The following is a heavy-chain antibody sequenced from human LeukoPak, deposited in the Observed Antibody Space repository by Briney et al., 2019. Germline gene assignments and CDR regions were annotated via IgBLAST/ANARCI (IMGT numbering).Heavy chain of an antibody. CDR3: AKSSGWNYYYYYMDV. Sequence: GGPLRLSCAASGFTFSNYGMNWVRQAPGKGLEWVSSISSTSSSIYYADSLNGRFTISRDNAKNSLYLQMNSLRAEDTAVYYCAKSSGWNYYYYYMDVWGKGTTVIASS. CDR1: GFTFSNYG. V-gene: IGHV3-21*01. CDR2: ISSTSSSI. D-gene: IGHD6-19*01. J-gene: IGHJ6*03.